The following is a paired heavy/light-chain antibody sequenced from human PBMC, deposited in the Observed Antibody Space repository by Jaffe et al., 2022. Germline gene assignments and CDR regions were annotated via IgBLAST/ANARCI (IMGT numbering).Heavy chain of an antibody. CDR3: ARARTASSWQPDMVHDAFDI. D-gene: IGHD6-13*01. V-gene: IGHV1-69*05. CDR1: GGTFSSYA. Sequence: QVQLVQSGAEVKKPGSSVKVSCKASGGTFSSYAISWVRQAPGQGLEWMGGIIPIFGTANYAQKFQGRVTITTDESTSTAYMELSSLRSEDTAVYYCARARTASSWQPDMVHDAFDIWGQGTMVTVSS. CDR2: IIPIFGTA. J-gene: IGHJ3*02.
Light chain of an antibody. CDR1: SSDVGSYNL. V-gene: IGLV2-23*01. Sequence: QSALTQPASVSGSPGQSITISCTGTSSDVGSYNLVSWYQQHPGKAPKLMIYEGSKRPSGVSNRFSGSKSGNTASLTISGLQAEDEADYYCCSYAGSSSWVFGGGTKLTVL. J-gene: IGLJ3*02. CDR3: CSYAGSSSWV. CDR2: EGS.